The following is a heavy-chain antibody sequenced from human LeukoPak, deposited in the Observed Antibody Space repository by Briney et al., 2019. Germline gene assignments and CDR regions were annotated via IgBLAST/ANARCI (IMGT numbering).Heavy chain of an antibody. D-gene: IGHD5-18*01. CDR3: ASHSYGYQEGDY. CDR1: GFTFSSYE. CDR2: ISSSGSTI. Sequence: GGSLRLSCAASGFTFSSYEMNWVRQAPGKGLEWVSYISSSGSTIYYADSVKGRFTISRDNAKNSLYLQMNSLRAEDTAVYYCASHSYGYQEGDYWGQGTLVTVSS. J-gene: IGHJ4*02. V-gene: IGHV3-48*03.